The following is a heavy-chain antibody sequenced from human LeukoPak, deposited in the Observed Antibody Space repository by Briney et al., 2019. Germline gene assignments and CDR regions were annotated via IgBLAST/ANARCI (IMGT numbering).Heavy chain of an antibody. CDR3: VRGKQNMDV. CDR1: GFTFNSYS. J-gene: IGHJ6*03. D-gene: IGHD3-10*01. Sequence: GGSLRLSCAASGFTFNSYSMIWVRQAPGKGLEWVSSISSSSSYIYYADSVKGRFTISRDNAKNSLYLQMNSLRTEDTALYYCVRGKQNMDVWGKGTTVTISS. V-gene: IGHV3-21*01. CDR2: ISSSSSYI.